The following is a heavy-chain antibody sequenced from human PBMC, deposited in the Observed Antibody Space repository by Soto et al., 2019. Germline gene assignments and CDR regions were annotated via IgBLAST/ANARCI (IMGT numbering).Heavy chain of an antibody. D-gene: IGHD1-20*01. J-gene: IGHJ4*02. Sequence: QLQLQESGPGLVKPSETLSLTCTVSGGSISSSSYYWGWIRQPPGKGLEWIGSIYYSGNTYYSPSLKDRVTISLHTSRSLFSLKLTSVTAAGKVVYYCAGTYTCIPSAPIDFWGQGTVVTVSS. CDR3: AGTYTCIPSAPIDF. V-gene: IGHV4-39*01. CDR1: GGSISSSSYY. CDR2: IYYSGNT.